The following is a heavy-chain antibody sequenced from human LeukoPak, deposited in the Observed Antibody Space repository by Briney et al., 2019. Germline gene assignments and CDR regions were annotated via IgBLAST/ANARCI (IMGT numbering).Heavy chain of an antibody. CDR3: ARDLVAVAGTEYYFDY. V-gene: IGHV4-61*02. J-gene: IGHJ4*02. D-gene: IGHD6-19*01. CDR2: IFTSATA. Sequence: PSQSLSLTCTVAARSISSGSYYWSWIRQPAGKGLEWIGRIFTSATANHIPSLMSRVTISVDTSKNQSSLKLSSVTAADTAVYYFARDLVAVAGTEYYFDYWGQGTLVTVSS. CDR1: ARSISSGSYY.